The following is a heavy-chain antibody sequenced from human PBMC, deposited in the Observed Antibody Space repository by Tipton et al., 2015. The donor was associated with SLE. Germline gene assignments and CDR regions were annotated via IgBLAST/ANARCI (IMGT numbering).Heavy chain of an antibody. D-gene: IGHD3-16*01. Sequence: TLSLTCTVSGGSISSYFWSWIRQPAGKGLEWIGRIYTSGSTNYNPSLKSRVTISVDTSKNQFSLKLSSVTAADTAVYYCSVQLIRLGELLDYWGQGTLVTVSS. CDR1: GGSISSYF. CDR3: SVQLIRLGELLDY. V-gene: IGHV4-4*07. CDR2: IYTSGST. J-gene: IGHJ4*02.